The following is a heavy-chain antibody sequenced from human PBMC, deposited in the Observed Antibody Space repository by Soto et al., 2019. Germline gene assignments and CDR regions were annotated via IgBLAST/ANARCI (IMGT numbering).Heavy chain of an antibody. CDR1: GFTFSSDA. J-gene: IGHJ6*03. D-gene: IGHD2-15*01. V-gene: IGHV3-23*01. CDR3: ATMGQHCSGGSCYSNYYYYYMDV. Sequence: GCLRLSCAASGFTFSSDAMSWVRQAPGKGLEWVSAISGSGGSTYYADSVKGRFTISRDNSKNTLYLQMNSLRAEDTAVYYCATMGQHCSGGSCYSNYYYYYMDVWGKGTTVTVSS. CDR2: ISGSGGST.